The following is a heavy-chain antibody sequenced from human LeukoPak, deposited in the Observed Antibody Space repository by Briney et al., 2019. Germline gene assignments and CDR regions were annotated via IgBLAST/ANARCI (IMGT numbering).Heavy chain of an antibody. J-gene: IGHJ4*02. V-gene: IGHV3-30*18. CDR1: GFTFSRYG. CDR2: ISSDESNK. D-gene: IGHD6-19*01. Sequence: PGGSLRLSCAASGFTFSRYGMHWVRQAPGKGLEWVAVISSDESNKYYADSVKGRFTISRDNSKNTLHLQMNSVRAEDTAVYYCAKGHSSGWYSIEFWGQGTLVTVSS. CDR3: AKGHSSGWYSIEF.